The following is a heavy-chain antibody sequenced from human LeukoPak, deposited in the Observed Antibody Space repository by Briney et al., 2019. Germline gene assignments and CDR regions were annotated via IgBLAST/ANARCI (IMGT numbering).Heavy chain of an antibody. CDR1: GGSISSYY. J-gene: IGHJ5*02. V-gene: IGHV4-59*01. CDR3: ARVFSYPLRAPFDP. D-gene: IGHD3-3*01. Sequence: SETLSLTCTVSGGSISSYYWSWIRQPPGKGLEWIGYIYYSGSTNYNPSLKSRVTISVDTSKNQFSLKMSSVTAADTAVYYCARVFSYPLRAPFDPWGQGTLVTVSS. CDR2: IYYSGST.